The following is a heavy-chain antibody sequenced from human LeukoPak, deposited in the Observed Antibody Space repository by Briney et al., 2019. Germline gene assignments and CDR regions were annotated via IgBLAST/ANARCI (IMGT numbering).Heavy chain of an antibody. CDR1: GGSIVSSTNY. CDR3: TRHWSEFYNYGMGV. Sequence: PSETLSLTCTVFGGSIVSSTNYWARVRQPPGKGLEWIGSIFYSGNTHYNPSLKSRVTMSVDTSKNEFSLKLTSVTAADTAVYYCTRHWSEFYNYGMGVWGHGTTVTVSS. J-gene: IGHJ6*02. D-gene: IGHD3-3*01. V-gene: IGHV4-39*01. CDR2: IFYSGNT.